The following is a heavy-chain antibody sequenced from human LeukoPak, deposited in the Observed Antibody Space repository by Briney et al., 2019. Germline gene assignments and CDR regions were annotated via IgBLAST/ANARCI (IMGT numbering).Heavy chain of an antibody. CDR1: GFTFNHYA. V-gene: IGHV3-23*01. D-gene: IGHD4-23*01. CDR3: AKHPSVGNFEY. CDR2: ISGSGGT. J-gene: IGHJ4*02. Sequence: GGSLRLSCAASGFTFNHYAMSWVRQAPGKGLEWVSAISGSGGTYYADSVKGRFIISRDNSKNTLYLQMNSLRAEDTAIYYCAKHPSVGNFEYWGQGTLVTVSS.